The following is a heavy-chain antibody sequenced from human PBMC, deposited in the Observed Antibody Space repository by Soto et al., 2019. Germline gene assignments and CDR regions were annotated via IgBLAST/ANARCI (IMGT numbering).Heavy chain of an antibody. J-gene: IGHJ4*02. V-gene: IGHV3-23*01. CDR3: AKDRESVAGSLDS. CDR1: GFTFSSYA. Sequence: EVHLLESGGGLVQPGGSLRLSCAASGFTFSSYAMNWVRQAPGKGLEWVSSFSGGGGSTHYADSVKGRFTISRDNSKNTLYLQMNSLRAEDTAVYYCAKDRESVAGSLDSWGQGTLVTVPS. CDR2: FSGGGGST. D-gene: IGHD6-19*01.